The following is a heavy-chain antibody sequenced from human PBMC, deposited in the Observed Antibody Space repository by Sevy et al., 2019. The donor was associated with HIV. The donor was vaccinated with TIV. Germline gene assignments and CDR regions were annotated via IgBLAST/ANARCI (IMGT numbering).Heavy chain of an antibody. CDR2: IFPGDSDT. CDR1: RYSFTNYW. D-gene: IGHD2-2*02. V-gene: IGHV5-51*01. CDR3: AGGYCSSTSCYMGLDF. J-gene: IGHJ4*02. Sequence: GESPKISCKVSRYSFTNYWIAWVRQMPGRGLEWMGIIFPGDSDTRYSPSFQGQVTISADKSSSTVYLQWSSLKASDTAMYYCAGGYCSSTSCYMGLDFWGQGTLVTVSS.